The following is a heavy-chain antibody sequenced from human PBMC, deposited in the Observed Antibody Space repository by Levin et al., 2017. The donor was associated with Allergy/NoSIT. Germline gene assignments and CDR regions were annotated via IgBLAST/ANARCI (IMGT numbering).Heavy chain of an antibody. V-gene: IGHV1-69*06. Sequence: SVKVSCKASGGTFSTYAVNWVRQAPGQGLERMGGIIPIFGTTKYAQRFQGRVTITADKSTSTAYMELSSLRSDDTAVYYCARGEISGSETFDPWGQVTVVTVSS. D-gene: IGHD5-12*01. CDR2: IIPIFGTT. J-gene: IGHJ5*02. CDR3: ARGEISGSETFDP. CDR1: GGTFSTYA.